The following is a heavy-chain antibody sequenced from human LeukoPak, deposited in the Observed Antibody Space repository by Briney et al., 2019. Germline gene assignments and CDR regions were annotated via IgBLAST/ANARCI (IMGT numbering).Heavy chain of an antibody. J-gene: IGHJ6*02. Sequence: ASVKVSCKASGYTFTSYYMHWVRQAPGQGLEWMGIINPNGGTATYAQKLQGRVTMTTDTSTSTVYMELSSLRSEDTAVYYCARDGGYDSAYYYGMDVWSQGTTVTVSS. CDR1: GYTFTSYY. CDR2: INPNGGTA. D-gene: IGHD5-12*01. CDR3: ARDGGYDSAYYYGMDV. V-gene: IGHV1-46*04.